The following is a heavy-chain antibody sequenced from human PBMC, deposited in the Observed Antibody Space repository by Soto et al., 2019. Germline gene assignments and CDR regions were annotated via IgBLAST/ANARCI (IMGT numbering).Heavy chain of an antibody. V-gene: IGHV1-3*05. CDR2: INAGNGNR. CDR3: ARDDYYI. Sequence: QVQLVQSGAEEKKPGASVKVSCKASGYTFTSYAMHWVRQAPGQRLEWMGWINAGNGNRKYSQKFQGRVTITRDTSASTASMALSSLRSEDTAVYYCARDDYYIWGQGTMVTVSS. CDR1: GYTFTSYA. D-gene: IGHD3-16*01. J-gene: IGHJ3*02.